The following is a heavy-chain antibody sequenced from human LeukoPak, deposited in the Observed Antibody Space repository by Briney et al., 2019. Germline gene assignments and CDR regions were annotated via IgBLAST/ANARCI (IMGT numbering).Heavy chain of an antibody. CDR2: ISVSGAST. V-gene: IGHV3-23*01. D-gene: IGHD1-26*01. Sequence: PGGSLRLSCAASGFTFSTYAMSWVRQAPGKGLEWVSGISVSGASTYYADSVKGRFTTSRDNSKNTLDLQMNSLRAEDTAVYCCAKAGPYSGSYHGDAFDIWGQGTMVTVSS. CDR3: AKAGPYSGSYHGDAFDI. J-gene: IGHJ3*02. CDR1: GFTFSTYA.